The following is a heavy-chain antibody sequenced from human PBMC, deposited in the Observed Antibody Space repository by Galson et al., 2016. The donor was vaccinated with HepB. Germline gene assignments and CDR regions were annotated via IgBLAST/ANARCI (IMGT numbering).Heavy chain of an antibody. Sequence: SLRLSCAASGFNFGNYWMSWVRQAPGMGLEWVANIKEDGSEKYYVDSVKGRFTISRDNAHNSLYLQMNSLRAEDTAVYYCEREAVAGDVGAFDIWGQGTMVTVSS. CDR3: EREAVAGDVGAFDI. CDR2: IKEDGSEK. V-gene: IGHV3-7*01. D-gene: IGHD6-19*01. J-gene: IGHJ3*02. CDR1: GFNFGNYW.